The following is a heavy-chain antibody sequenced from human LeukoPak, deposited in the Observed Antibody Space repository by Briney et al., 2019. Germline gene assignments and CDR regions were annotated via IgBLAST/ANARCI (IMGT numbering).Heavy chain of an antibody. Sequence: SGGSLRLSCAASGFTFSNYAMSWVRQAPGKGLEWVSGISGSSGTINYAAPVKGRFTISRDNSKNTLYLQMNSLRVDDMAVYYCAKRLGDPRAFDYWGQGTLVTLSS. D-gene: IGHD2-21*02. CDR1: GFTFSNYA. CDR2: ISGSSGTI. J-gene: IGHJ4*02. V-gene: IGHV3-23*01. CDR3: AKRLGDPRAFDY.